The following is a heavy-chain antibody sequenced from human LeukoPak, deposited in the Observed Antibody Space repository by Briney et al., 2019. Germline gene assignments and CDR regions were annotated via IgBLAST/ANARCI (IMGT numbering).Heavy chain of an antibody. CDR2: IYPGDSDT. J-gene: IGHJ4*02. V-gene: IGHV5-51*01. CDR1: GYSFTSYW. CDR3: ARQVRGYSYGLLGGLYYFDY. Sequence: GESLKISCKGSGYSFTSYWIGWVRQMPGKGLEWMGIIYPGDSDTRYSPSFQGQVTISADKSISTAYLQWSSLKASDTAMYYCARQVRGYSYGLLGGLYYFDYWGQGTLVTVSS. D-gene: IGHD5-18*01.